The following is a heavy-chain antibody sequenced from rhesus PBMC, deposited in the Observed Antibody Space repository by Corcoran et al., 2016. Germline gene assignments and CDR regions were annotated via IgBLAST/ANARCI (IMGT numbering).Heavy chain of an antibody. J-gene: IGHJ4*01. Sequence: QVQLQESGPGLVKPSETLSLTCAVSGYSISSGYYWSWIRQPPGKGLEWIWYITYSGSTSYNPYLKSRVTISIDTSKNQFSLKLSSVTAADTAVYYCARLAGTTYWGQGVLVTVSS. V-gene: IGHV4-122*02. CDR2: ITYSGST. CDR1: GYSISSGYY. CDR3: ARLAGTTY. D-gene: IGHD1-14*01.